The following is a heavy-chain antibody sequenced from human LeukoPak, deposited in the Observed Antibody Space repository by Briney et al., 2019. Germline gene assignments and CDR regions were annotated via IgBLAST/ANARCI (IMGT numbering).Heavy chain of an antibody. V-gene: IGHV3-53*01. CDR1: GFTVSSNY. CDR3: ARAPGDYDSSGYYYSRYYYYGMDV. CDR2: IYSGGST. D-gene: IGHD3-22*01. J-gene: IGHJ6*02. Sequence: GGSLGLSCAASGFTVSSNYMSWVRQAPGKGLEWVSVIYSGGSTYYADSVKGRFTISRDNSKNTLYLQMNSLRAEDTAVYYCARAPGDYDSSGYYYSRYYYYGMDVWGQGTTVTVSS.